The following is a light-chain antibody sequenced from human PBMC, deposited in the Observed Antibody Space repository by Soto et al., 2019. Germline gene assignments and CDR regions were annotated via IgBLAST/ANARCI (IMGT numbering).Light chain of an antibody. Sequence: ELVLTQSPATLSVSPGERATLSCRASQRVGSNYLAWYQQKPGQAPRLLIYGISARATGIPDRFSGSGSGTDCTLTISSLQSEDFAVYYCQQYTSWPITFGQGTRLEIK. CDR1: QRVGSN. CDR2: GIS. CDR3: QQYTSWPIT. V-gene: IGKV3-15*01. J-gene: IGKJ5*01.